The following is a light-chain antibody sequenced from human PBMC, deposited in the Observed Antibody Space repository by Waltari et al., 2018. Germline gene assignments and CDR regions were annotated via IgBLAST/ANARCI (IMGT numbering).Light chain of an antibody. V-gene: IGLV2-14*03. CDR3: STYTTGVV. Sequence: VSCYQQPPGKVPKLLVFDVTHRPSGVSDRFSGSKSGNTASLTISGLQAEDEGDYYCSTYTTGVVFGGGTKLTVL. J-gene: IGLJ2*01. CDR2: DVT.